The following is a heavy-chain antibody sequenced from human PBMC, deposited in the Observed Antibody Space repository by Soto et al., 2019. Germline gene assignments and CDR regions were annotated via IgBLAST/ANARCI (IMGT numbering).Heavy chain of an antibody. D-gene: IGHD6-25*01. CDR1: GFTFSNYA. Sequence: EVQLLESGGGLVQPGRSLRLSCAASGFTFSNYAMSWVRQAPGQGLDCVSAISGSGGTTYYADSVKVRFTISRDNSKNTLLLQMNSLRAEDAAVYYCAKFFVETGSNSGWPWAFHYWGQGTLVTVS. V-gene: IGHV3-23*01. J-gene: IGHJ4*02. CDR2: ISGSGGTT. CDR3: AKFFVETGSNSGWPWAFHY.